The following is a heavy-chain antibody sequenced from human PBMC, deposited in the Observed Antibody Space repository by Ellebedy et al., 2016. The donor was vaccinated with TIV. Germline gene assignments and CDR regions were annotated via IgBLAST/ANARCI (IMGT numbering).Heavy chain of an antibody. CDR2: FFPCDSST. CDR1: GYSFTSYC. CDR3: TGGIAATKSPMWGN. V-gene: IGHV5-10-1*01. J-gene: IGHJ4*02. Sequence: GESLKISCRISGYSFTSYCVNWVLQMPCSRLELLVLFFPCDSSTKYSPSFQGHVTISTDKSLNTAYLQWSSLKASDTAMYYCTGGIAATKSPMWGNWGQGTPVTVSS. D-gene: IGHD6-13*01.